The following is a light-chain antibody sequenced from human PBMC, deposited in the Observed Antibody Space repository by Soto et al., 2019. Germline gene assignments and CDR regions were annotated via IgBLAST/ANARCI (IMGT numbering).Light chain of an antibody. Sequence: DIQMTQPPSTLSGSVGDRVTITCRASQTISSWLDWYQQKPGKAPKLLIYKASTLKSGVPSRFSGSGSGTDFTLTISRLQPDDVATYYCQHYNSYSEAFGQGTKVELK. CDR2: KAS. J-gene: IGKJ1*01. CDR3: QHYNSYSEA. CDR1: QTISSW. V-gene: IGKV1-5*03.